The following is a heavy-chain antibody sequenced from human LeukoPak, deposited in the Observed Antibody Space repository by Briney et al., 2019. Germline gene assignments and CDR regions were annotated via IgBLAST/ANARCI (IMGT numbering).Heavy chain of an antibody. D-gene: IGHD6-19*01. Sequence: GASVKVSCTASGYTFTSYGISWVRQAPGQGLEWMGWISAYNGNTNYAQKLQGRVTMTTDTSTSTAYMELRSLRSDDTAVYYCAREYSSGWYDYFDYWGQGTLVTVSS. CDR1: GYTFTSYG. CDR2: ISAYNGNT. J-gene: IGHJ4*02. CDR3: AREYSSGWYDYFDY. V-gene: IGHV1-18*01.